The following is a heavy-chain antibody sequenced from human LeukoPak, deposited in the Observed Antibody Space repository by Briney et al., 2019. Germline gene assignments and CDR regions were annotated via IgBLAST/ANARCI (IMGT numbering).Heavy chain of an antibody. V-gene: IGHV3-7*01. J-gene: IGHJ4*02. CDR3: ARAFRPYGDYLRPLDY. Sequence: PGGSLRLSCAASGFTVSSNYMSWVRQAPGKGLEWVANIKQDGSEKYYVDSVKGRFTISRDNAKNSLYLQMNSLRVEDTAVYYCARAFRPYGDYLRPLDYWGQGTLVTVSS. CDR2: IKQDGSEK. CDR1: GFTVSSNY. D-gene: IGHD4-17*01.